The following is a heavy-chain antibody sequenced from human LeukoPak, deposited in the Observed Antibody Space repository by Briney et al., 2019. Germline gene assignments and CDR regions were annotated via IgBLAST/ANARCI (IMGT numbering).Heavy chain of an antibody. D-gene: IGHD3-22*01. J-gene: IGHJ4*02. V-gene: IGHV3-30*03. CDR3: ARGGRYYYDSSGHYYGDY. CDR2: LSYDGNIE. CDR1: GFTFSTYV. Sequence: QPGRSLRLSCAASGFTFSTYVMHWVRQAPGKGLEWVALLSYDGNIEYYADSVKGRFTISRDNFKNTPYLQMNSLRAEDTAVYYCARGGRYYYDSSGHYYGDYWGQGTLVTVSS.